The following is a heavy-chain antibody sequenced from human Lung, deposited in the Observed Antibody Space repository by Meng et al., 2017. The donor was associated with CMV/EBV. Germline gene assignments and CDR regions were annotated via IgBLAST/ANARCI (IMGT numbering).Heavy chain of an antibody. CDR1: GFTSSSYS. CDR2: ISSSSSYI. J-gene: IGHJ6*02. V-gene: IGHV3-21*01. D-gene: IGHD1-1*01. Sequence: GGSXRLXXAASGFTSSSYSMNWVRQAPGKGLEWVSSISSSSSYIYYADSVKGRFTISRDNAKNSLYLQMNSLRAEDTAVNYCAREGSRAGTPGSYYYGMDVXGQGXTVTVSS. CDR3: AREGSRAGTPGSYYYGMDV.